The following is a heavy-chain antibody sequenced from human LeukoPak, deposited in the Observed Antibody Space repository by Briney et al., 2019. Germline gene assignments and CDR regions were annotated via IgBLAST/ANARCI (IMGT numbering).Heavy chain of an antibody. CDR3: ARAIAAAGTGDY. V-gene: IGHV4-38-2*01. Sequence: SETLSLTCAVSGYSISSGYYWGWIRQPPGKGLEWIGSIYHSGSTYYKPSLKSRVTISVDTSKNPFSLKLSSVTAADTAVYYCARAIAAAGTGDYWGQGTLVTVSS. CDR2: IYHSGST. CDR1: GYSISSGYY. D-gene: IGHD6-13*01. J-gene: IGHJ4*02.